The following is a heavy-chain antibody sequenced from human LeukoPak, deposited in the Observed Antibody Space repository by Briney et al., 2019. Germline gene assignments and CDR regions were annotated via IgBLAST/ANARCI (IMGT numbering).Heavy chain of an antibody. CDR2: IIPILGIA. J-gene: IGHJ3*02. D-gene: IGHD2-2*01. CDR3: ASPRAFCSSTSCQTANGAFDI. V-gene: IGHV1-69*02. Sequence: SVKVSCKASGGTFSSYTISWVRQAPGQGLEWMGRIIPILGIANYAQKFQGRVTITADKSTSTAYMELSSLRSEDTAVYYCASPRAFCSSTSCQTANGAFDIWGLGTMVTVSS. CDR1: GGTFSSYT.